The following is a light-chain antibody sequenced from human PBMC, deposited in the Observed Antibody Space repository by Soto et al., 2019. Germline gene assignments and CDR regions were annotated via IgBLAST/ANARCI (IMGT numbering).Light chain of an antibody. Sequence: QSVLTQPPSVSAAPGQRVTISCTGSSSNIGAGYDVHWYQHLPGTAPKLLIYANRGRPSGVPDRFSGATSGTSASLGITGVQDEDEADDYCQPYASGLGGSLFGGGTKVTAL. CDR1: SSNIGAGYD. CDR2: ANR. CDR3: QPYASGLGGSL. V-gene: IGLV1-40*01. J-gene: IGLJ2*01.